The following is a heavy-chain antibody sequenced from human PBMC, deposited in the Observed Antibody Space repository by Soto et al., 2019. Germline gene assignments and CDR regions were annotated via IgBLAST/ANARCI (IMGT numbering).Heavy chain of an antibody. V-gene: IGHV1-2*04. D-gene: IGHD2-15*01. CDR3: ARDLTPRNTREIEVAPQAEYYYYGMDV. Sequence: QVQLVQSGAEVKKPGASVKVSCKASGYTFTGYYMHWVRQAPGQGLEWMGWINPNSGGTNYAQKFQGWVTMTRDTSISTANMELGRLRSDDTAVYYCARDLTPRNTREIEVAPQAEYYYYGMDVWGQGTTVTVSS. CDR1: GYTFTGYY. J-gene: IGHJ6*02. CDR2: INPNSGGT.